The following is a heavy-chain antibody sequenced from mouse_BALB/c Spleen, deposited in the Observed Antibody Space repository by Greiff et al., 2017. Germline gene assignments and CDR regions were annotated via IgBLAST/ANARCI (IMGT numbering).Heavy chain of an antibody. V-gene: IGHV5-6-5*01. CDR2: ISSGGST. J-gene: IGHJ3*01. CDR1: GFTFSSYA. CDR3: ARGSTMITTWFAY. D-gene: IGHD2-4*01. Sequence: VESGGGLVKPGGSLKLSCAASGFTFSSYAMSWVRQTPEKRLEWVASISSGGSTYYPDSVKGRFTISRDNARNILYLQMSSLRSEDTAMYYCARGSTMITTWFAYWGQGTLVTVSA.